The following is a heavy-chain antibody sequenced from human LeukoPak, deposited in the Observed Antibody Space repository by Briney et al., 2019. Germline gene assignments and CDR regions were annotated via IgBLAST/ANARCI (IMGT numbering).Heavy chain of an antibody. J-gene: IGHJ4*02. CDR1: GFTVSSKY. CDR3: ARVPYYDILTGYDFDY. D-gene: IGHD3-9*01. CDR2: INGDGRT. Sequence: GGSLRLSCAASGFTVSSKYMSWVRQAPGKGLEWLSVINGDGRTYYADAVKGRFTISRDNSKNTVYLQMNSLRAEDAAVYYCARVPYYDILTGYDFDYWGQGTLVTVSS. V-gene: IGHV3-53*01.